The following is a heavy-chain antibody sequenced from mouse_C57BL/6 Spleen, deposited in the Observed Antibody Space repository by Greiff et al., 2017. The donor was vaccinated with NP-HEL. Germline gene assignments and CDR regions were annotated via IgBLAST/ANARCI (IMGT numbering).Heavy chain of an antibody. J-gene: IGHJ2*01. CDR3: TRKGAAQAHCDH. Sequence: QVQLKESGAELVRPGASVTLSCKASGYTFTDYEMHWVKQTPVHGLEWIGAIDPETGGTAYNQKFKGKAILTADKSSSTAYMELRSLTSEDSAVYYCTRKGAAQAHCDHWGQGTTLTVSS. CDR2: IDPETGGT. CDR1: GYTFTDYE. D-gene: IGHD3-2*02. V-gene: IGHV1-15*01.